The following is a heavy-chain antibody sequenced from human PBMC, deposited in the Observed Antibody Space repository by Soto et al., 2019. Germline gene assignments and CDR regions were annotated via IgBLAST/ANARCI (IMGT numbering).Heavy chain of an antibody. CDR1: GDNCAGYW. CDR2: IYPSDSDT. V-gene: IGHV5-51*01. CDR3: ARGGVSTRTFDY. D-gene: IGHD3-3*01. J-gene: IGHJ4*02. Sequence: GESLRISCKGCGDNCAGYWIAWVLQMPGKGLELMGIIYPSDSDTRYRPSFQGQVTISADKSISSAYLQWSSLRASDTAMYYCARGGVSTRTFDYWGQGTPVTVSS.